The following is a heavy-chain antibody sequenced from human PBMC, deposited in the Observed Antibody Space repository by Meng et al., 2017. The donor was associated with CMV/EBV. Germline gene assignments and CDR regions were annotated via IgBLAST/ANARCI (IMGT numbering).Heavy chain of an antibody. J-gene: IGHJ4*02. CDR3: ARRDGYKGGLHY. Sequence: SETLSLTCAVYGGSFSGYYWSWIRQPPGKGLEWIGEINHSGSTNYNPSLKSRVTISVDTSKNQFSLKLSSVTAADTAVYYCARRDGYKGGLHYWGQGTLVTVSS. CDR2: INHSGST. CDR1: GGSFSGYY. D-gene: IGHD5-24*01. V-gene: IGHV4-34*01.